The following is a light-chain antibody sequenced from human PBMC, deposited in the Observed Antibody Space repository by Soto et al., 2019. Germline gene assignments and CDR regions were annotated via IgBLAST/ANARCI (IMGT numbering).Light chain of an antibody. CDR2: EGN. CDR3: CSSAPSRTVV. CDR1: GSAAGSYRL. J-gene: IGLJ1*01. V-gene: IGLV2-23*01. Sequence: QPVLTQPASVSGSPGQSITISCTGSGSAAGSYRLVSWYQCHPGKVPKLIIYEGNKRPSGVSNRFSGSEPGNTASLTISGLQAEDEADYYCCSSAPSRTVVFGTGTKLTVL.